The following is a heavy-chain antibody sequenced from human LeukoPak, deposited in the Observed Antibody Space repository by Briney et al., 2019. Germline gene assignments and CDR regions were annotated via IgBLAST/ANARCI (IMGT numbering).Heavy chain of an antibody. J-gene: IGHJ6*03. Sequence: GASVKVSCKASGYTFTSYGISWVRQAPGQGLEWRGWISAYNGNTNYAQKLQGRVTMTTDTSTSTPYMELRSLRSDDTAVYYCARERRYYGSGSYTYYYYYMDVWGKGTTVTVSS. CDR2: ISAYNGNT. V-gene: IGHV1-18*01. CDR3: ARERRYYGSGSYTYYYYYMDV. CDR1: GYTFTSYG. D-gene: IGHD3-10*01.